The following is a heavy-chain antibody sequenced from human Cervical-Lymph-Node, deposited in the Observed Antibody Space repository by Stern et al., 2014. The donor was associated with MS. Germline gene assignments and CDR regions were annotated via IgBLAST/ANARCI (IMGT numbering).Heavy chain of an antibody. V-gene: IGHV1-2*04. CDR2: INPKSGGT. CDR3: ARDNRIAVAGTYYYYGMDV. Sequence: VQLVESGAEVKKPGASVKVSCKASGYTFTGYYMHWVRQAPGQGLEWMGWINPKSGGTNYAQKFQGWVTMTRDTSISTAYMELSRLRSDDTAVYYCARDNRIAVAGTYYYYGMDVWGQGTTVTVSS. J-gene: IGHJ6*02. D-gene: IGHD6-19*01. CDR1: GYTFTGYY.